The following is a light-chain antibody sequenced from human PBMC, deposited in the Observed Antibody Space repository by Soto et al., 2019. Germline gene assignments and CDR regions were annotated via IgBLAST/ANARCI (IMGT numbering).Light chain of an antibody. CDR1: STDVGSANR. Sequence: QSVLTQPPSVSGSPGQSVTISCTGTSTDVGSANRVSWYQQPPGTAPRLIVYAVSNRPSGVPDRFSGSKSGNTASLTISGLQAEDEADYYCSSYTTSTTYVFGTGTK. CDR2: AVS. V-gene: IGLV2-18*02. CDR3: SSYTTSTTYV. J-gene: IGLJ1*01.